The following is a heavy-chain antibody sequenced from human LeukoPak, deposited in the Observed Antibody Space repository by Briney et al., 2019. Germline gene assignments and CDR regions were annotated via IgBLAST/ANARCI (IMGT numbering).Heavy chain of an antibody. CDR3: ASAFVYSSGWYYVY. V-gene: IGHV4-59*01. CDR2: IYYSGST. Sequence: PSETPSLTCTVSGGSISTYYWSWIRQPPGKGLEWIGYIYYSGSTNYNPSLKSRVTISVDTSNNQFSLKLSSVTAADTAVYYCASAFVYSSGWYYVYWGQGTLVTVSS. J-gene: IGHJ4*02. D-gene: IGHD6-19*01. CDR1: GGSISTYY.